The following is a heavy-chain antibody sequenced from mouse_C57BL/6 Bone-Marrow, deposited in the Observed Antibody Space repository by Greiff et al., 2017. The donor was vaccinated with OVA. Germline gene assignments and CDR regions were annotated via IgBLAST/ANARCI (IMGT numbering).Heavy chain of an antibody. CDR3: ARSYYGSRCCCYFDV. CDR2: INPNNGGT. D-gene: IGHD1-1*01. J-gene: IGHJ1*03. V-gene: IGHV1-22*01. Sequence: EVQLQQSGPELVKPGASVKMSCKASGYTFTDYNMHWVKQSHGKSLEWIGYINPNNGGTSYNQKFKGKATLTVNKSSSTAYMELRSLTSEDSAVYYCARSYYGSRCCCYFDVWGTGTTVTVSS. CDR1: GYTFTDYN.